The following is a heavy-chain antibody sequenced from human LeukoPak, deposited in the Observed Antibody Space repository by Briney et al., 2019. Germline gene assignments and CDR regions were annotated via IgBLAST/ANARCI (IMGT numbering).Heavy chain of an antibody. D-gene: IGHD6-19*01. CDR1: GFTLSAFS. Sequence: GGSLRLSCAASGFTLSAFSMTWVRQALRKGLEWVSLISSNGGNTYYADTVKGPFTVSRDNSKNTLYLKMTSLRAEDTPIYYCANDTPSRSSGWDRWGQGTLVTVST. CDR3: ANDTPSRSSGWDR. J-gene: IGHJ4*02. CDR2: ISSNGGNT. V-gene: IGHV3-23*01.